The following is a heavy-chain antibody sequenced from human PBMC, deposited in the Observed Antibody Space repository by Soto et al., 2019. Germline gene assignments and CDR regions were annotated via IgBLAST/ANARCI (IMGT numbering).Heavy chain of an antibody. CDR1: GFTFSSYS. J-gene: IGHJ4*02. V-gene: IGHV3-48*01. Sequence: GGSLRLSCAASGFTFSSYSMNWVRQAPGKGLEWVSYISSSSSTIYYADSVKGRFTISRDNAKNSLYLQMNSLRAEDTAVYYCARPNRDDDYIWGSYRPLDYWGQGTLVTVSS. CDR2: ISSSSSTI. D-gene: IGHD3-16*02. CDR3: ARPNRDDDYIWGSYRPLDY.